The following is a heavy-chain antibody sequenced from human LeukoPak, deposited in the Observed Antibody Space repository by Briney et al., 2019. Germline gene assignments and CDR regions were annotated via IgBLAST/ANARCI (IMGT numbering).Heavy chain of an antibody. D-gene: IGHD2-15*01. V-gene: IGHV4-59*01. Sequence: SEALSLTCSVSGGSNSRSYWSWIRQPPGKGLEWIGYIYYSGSTNYNSSLKSRVTISVDTSKNQLSLKLSSVTAADTAVYYCTRVGTLCRAGNCYDAFDIWGQGTMVTVSP. CDR1: GGSNSRSY. CDR3: TRVGTLCRAGNCYDAFDI. J-gene: IGHJ3*02. CDR2: IYYSGST.